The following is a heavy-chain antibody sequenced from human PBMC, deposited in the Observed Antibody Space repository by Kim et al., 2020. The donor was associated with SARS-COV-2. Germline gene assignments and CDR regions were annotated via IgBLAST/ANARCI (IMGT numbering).Heavy chain of an antibody. CDR3: ARSTGQQLLPYFDY. D-gene: IGHD6-13*01. J-gene: IGHJ4*02. CDR2: IYYSGST. Sequence: SETLSLTCTVSGGSISSYYWSWIRQPPGKGLEWIGYIYYSGSTNYNPSLKSRVTISVDTSKNQFSLKLSSVTAADTAVYYCARSTGQQLLPYFDYWGQGTLVTVSS. CDR1: GGSISSYY. V-gene: IGHV4-59*01.